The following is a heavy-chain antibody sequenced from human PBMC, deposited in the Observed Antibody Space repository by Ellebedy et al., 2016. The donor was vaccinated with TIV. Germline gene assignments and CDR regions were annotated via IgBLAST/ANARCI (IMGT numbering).Heavy chain of an antibody. D-gene: IGHD2-2*01. V-gene: IGHV3-15*01. Sequence: GGSLRLSXAAPGFTFSNAWMSWVRQAPGKGLEWVGRIKSKTDGGTTDYAAPVKGRFTISRDDSKNTLYLQMNSLKTEDTAVYYCTSSVLGYCSSTSCSEAFDIWGQGTMVTVSS. CDR1: GFTFSNAW. CDR3: TSSVLGYCSSTSCSEAFDI. J-gene: IGHJ3*02. CDR2: IKSKTDGGTT.